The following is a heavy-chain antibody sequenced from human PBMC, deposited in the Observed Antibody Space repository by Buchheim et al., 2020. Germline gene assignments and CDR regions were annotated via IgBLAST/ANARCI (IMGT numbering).Heavy chain of an antibody. Sequence: QVQLVQSGAEVKKPGASVKVSCKASGYTFTSYAMHWVRQAPGQRLEWMGWINAGNGNTKYSQKFQGRVTMNRDTSASTAYKELSSLRSEATALYYCARPKGYSSGSFDYWGQGTL. CDR2: INAGNGNT. D-gene: IGHD6-19*01. CDR3: ARPKGYSSGSFDY. CDR1: GYTFTSYA. J-gene: IGHJ4*02. V-gene: IGHV1-3*01.